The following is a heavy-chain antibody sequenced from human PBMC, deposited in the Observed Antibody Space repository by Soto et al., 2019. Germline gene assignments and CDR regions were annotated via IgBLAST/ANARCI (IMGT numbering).Heavy chain of an antibody. D-gene: IGHD3-22*01. J-gene: IGHJ6*02. CDR2: VSSSSSYI. CDR3: ARHGYYYDSSAYFYP. V-gene: IGHV3-21*01. Sequence: EVQLVESGGGLVKPGGSLRLSCAASGFNFSTYSMDWVRQAPGKGLEWVSSVSSSSSYIYYADSVKGRFTISRDNAKNSLSLQMNSLRAEDTAVYYCARHGYYYDSSAYFYPWGQGPTVTVSS. CDR1: GFNFSTYS.